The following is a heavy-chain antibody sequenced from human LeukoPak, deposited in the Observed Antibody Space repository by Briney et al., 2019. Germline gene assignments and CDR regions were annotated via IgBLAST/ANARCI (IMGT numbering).Heavy chain of an antibody. V-gene: IGHV3-23*01. CDR1: GFTFSSYA. J-gene: IGHJ5*02. CDR3: AKDPIRQQLHPNWFDP. Sequence: GGSLRLSCAASGFTFSSYAMSWVRQAPGKGLEWVSAISGGGGSTYYADSVKGRFTISRENSKNTLYLQMNSLRAEDTAVYYCAKDPIRQQLHPNWFDPWGQGTLVTVSS. D-gene: IGHD6-13*01. CDR2: ISGGGGST.